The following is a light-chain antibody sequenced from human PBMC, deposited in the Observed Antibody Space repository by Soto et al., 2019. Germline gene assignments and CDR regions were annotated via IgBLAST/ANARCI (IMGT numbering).Light chain of an antibody. CDR3: QQYGSSPRA. CDR2: GAS. Sequence: SPVDRATXSCRASHSVSNFLAWYQEKPGLAPRLSIYGASTRATGIPARFSGSGSGTDFTRTISRLEPEDFAVYYCQQYGSSPRAVGQVTKVDIK. V-gene: IGKV3-20*01. CDR1: HSVSNF. J-gene: IGKJ1*01.